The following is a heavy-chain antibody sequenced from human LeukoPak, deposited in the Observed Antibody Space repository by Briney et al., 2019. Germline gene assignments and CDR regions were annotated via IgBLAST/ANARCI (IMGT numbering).Heavy chain of an antibody. CDR1: GYTFTGYY. Sequence: GASVKVSCKASGYTFTGYYMHWVRQAPGQGLEWMGWINPNSGGTNYAQKFQGRVTMTRDTSISTAYMELSRLRSDDTAVYYCARARSSGWYRRASGWFDPWGQGTLVTVSS. V-gene: IGHV1-2*02. D-gene: IGHD6-19*01. CDR2: INPNSGGT. CDR3: ARARSSGWYRRASGWFDP. J-gene: IGHJ5*02.